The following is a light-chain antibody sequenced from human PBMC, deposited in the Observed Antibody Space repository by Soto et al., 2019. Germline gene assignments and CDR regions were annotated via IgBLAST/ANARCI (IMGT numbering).Light chain of an antibody. CDR1: SGGIASNY. CDR2: EDS. V-gene: IGLV6-57*04. CDR3: QSFDISNVV. J-gene: IGLJ2*01. Sequence: NFMLTQPHSVSESPGKTVTISCTRSSGGIASNYVQWYQQRPGSAPTPVIYEDSQRPSGVPDRFSGSIDSSSNSASLTISRLKTEDEADYYCQSFDISNVVFGGGTKITVL.